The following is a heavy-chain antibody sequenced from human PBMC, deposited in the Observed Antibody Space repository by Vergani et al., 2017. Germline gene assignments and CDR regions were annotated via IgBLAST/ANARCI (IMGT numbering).Heavy chain of an antibody. J-gene: IGHJ4*02. Sequence: QVQLVQSGAEVKKPGSSVKVSCKASGVTFSSYAISWVRQAPGQGLEWMGGIIPIFGTANYAQKFQGRVTITADESTSTAYMQLSSLRSEDTAVYYCASTTYYYDSSGFYYFDYWGQGTLVTVSS. CDR1: GVTFSSYA. V-gene: IGHV1-69*01. D-gene: IGHD3-22*01. CDR2: IIPIFGTA. CDR3: ASTTYYYDSSGFYYFDY.